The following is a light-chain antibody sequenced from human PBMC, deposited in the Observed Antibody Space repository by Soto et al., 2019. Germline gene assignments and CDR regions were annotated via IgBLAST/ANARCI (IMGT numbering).Light chain of an antibody. J-gene: IGKJ4*01. CDR3: QEYNDWCTVT. CDR1: QSVSSY. Sequence: DIVLTQSPGTLSLSPGERATLSCRASQSVSSYLAWYQQKPGQAHRLLIYGASTRATGIPVRFSGSGSGTEFTLTITSLQFQDFAVYYCQEYNDWCTVTFGGGTKVDIK. V-gene: IGKV3-15*01. CDR2: GAS.